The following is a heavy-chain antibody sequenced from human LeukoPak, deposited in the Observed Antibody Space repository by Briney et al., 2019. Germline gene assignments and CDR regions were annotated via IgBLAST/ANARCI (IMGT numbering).Heavy chain of an antibody. CDR2: IIPIFGTA. V-gene: IGHV1-69*13. J-gene: IGHJ3*02. CDR1: GGTFSSYA. D-gene: IGHD1-26*01. CDR3: ARSLEDNSGSYPKAGAFDI. Sequence: SVKVSCKASGGTFSSYAISWVRQAPGQGLEWMGGIIPIFGTANYAQKFQGRVTITADESTSTAYMGLSSLRSEDTAVYYCARSLEDNSGSYPKAGAFDIWGQGTMVTVSS.